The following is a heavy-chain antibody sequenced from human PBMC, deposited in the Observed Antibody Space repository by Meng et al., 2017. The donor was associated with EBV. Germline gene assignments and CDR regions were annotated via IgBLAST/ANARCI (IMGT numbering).Heavy chain of an antibody. Sequence: QVQRQQGGAGLLKPSETPSLTCAVYGGSFSGYYWGWIRQPPGKGLEWIGEINHSGSTNYNPSLKSRVTISVDTSKNQFSLKLSSVTAADTAVYYCARGRWLQPGSYFDYWGQGTLVTVSS. CDR2: INHSGST. CDR1: GGSFSGYY. J-gene: IGHJ4*02. D-gene: IGHD5-24*01. CDR3: ARGRWLQPGSYFDY. V-gene: IGHV4-34*01.